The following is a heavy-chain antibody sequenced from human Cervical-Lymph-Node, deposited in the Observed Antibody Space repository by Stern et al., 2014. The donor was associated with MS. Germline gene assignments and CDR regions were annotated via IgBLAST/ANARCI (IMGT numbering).Heavy chain of an antibody. V-gene: IGHV3-13*01. Sequence: VQLVQSGGGLVQPGGSLRLSFAASGFTFSTYDMHWVRQATGKGLEWVSAIGTAGDTYYPASVKGRFTISGENAKNSLYLQMNSLRDGDTAVYYCARDRSPYGSGSQGMDVWGQGTTVTVYS. J-gene: IGHJ6*02. CDR3: ARDRSPYGSGSQGMDV. CDR1: GFTFSTYD. CDR2: IGTAGDT. D-gene: IGHD3-10*01.